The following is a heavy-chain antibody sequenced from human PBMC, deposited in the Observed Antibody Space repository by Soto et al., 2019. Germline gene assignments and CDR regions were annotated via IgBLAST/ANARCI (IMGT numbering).Heavy chain of an antibody. Sequence: SETLSLTCSVSGGSISGYYWSWIRQPPGKGLEWIGYIYYSGTTSYNPSLNSRVTMSVDTSKNQFSLKVNSVTAADTAVYYCARESYYGSGATVVAYWGQGTLVTVSS. J-gene: IGHJ4*02. D-gene: IGHD3-10*01. CDR3: ARESYYGSGATVVAY. CDR2: IYYSGTT. CDR1: GGSISGYY. V-gene: IGHV4-59*01.